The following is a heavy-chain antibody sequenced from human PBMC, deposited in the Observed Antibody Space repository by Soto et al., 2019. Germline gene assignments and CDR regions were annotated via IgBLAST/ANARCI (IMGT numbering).Heavy chain of an antibody. Sequence: EVQVLESGGGLVQPGGSLRLSCAASGFTFSSYAMSWVRQAPGQGLEWVSAISGSGSNPYYADSVKGRFTISRDNSKNTLYLQMNSLRAEATALYYCAKTASITIRAGFDHWGQGTLVTVSS. D-gene: IGHD3-10*01. CDR3: AKTASITIRAGFDH. CDR1: GFTFSSYA. V-gene: IGHV3-23*01. CDR2: ISGSGSNP. J-gene: IGHJ4*02.